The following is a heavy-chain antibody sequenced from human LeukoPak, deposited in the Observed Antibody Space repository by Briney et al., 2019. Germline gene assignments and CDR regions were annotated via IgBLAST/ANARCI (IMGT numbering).Heavy chain of an antibody. V-gene: IGHV1-69*13. Sequence: SVKVSCKASGGTFSSYAISWVRQAPGQGLEWMGGIIPIFGTANYAQKFQGRVTITADESTSTAYMELSSLRSEDTAVYYCARSIPSTMVRGVMYFDYWGQGTLVTVSS. CDR2: IIPIFGTA. CDR3: ARSIPSTMVRGVMYFDY. CDR1: GGTFSSYA. J-gene: IGHJ4*02. D-gene: IGHD3-10*01.